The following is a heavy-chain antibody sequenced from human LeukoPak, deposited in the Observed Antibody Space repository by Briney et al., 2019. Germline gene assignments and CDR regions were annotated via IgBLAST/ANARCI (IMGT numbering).Heavy chain of an antibody. Sequence: SVKVSCKASGGTFSSYAISWVRQAPGQGLEWMGGIIPIFDTANYAQKFQGRVTITTDESTSTAYMELSSLRSEDTAVYYCAGDSSRDGYLGRLFGYYYYMDVWGKGTTVTVSS. J-gene: IGHJ6*03. V-gene: IGHV1-69*05. CDR3: AGDSSRDGYLGRLFGYYYYMDV. CDR2: IIPIFDTA. D-gene: IGHD5-24*01. CDR1: GGTFSSYA.